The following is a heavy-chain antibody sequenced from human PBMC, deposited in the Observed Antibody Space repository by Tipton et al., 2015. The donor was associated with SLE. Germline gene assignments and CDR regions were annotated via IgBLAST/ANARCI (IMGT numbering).Heavy chain of an antibody. CDR3: ARDLGSSGSFDY. Sequence: TLSLTCAVYGGSFSGYYWSWTRQPPGKGLEWIGEINHSGSTNYNPSLKSRVTISVDTSKNQFSLKLSFVTAADTAVYYCARDLGSSGSFDYWGQGTLVTVSS. D-gene: IGHD6-13*01. J-gene: IGHJ4*02. CDR1: GGSFSGYY. V-gene: IGHV4-34*01. CDR2: INHSGST.